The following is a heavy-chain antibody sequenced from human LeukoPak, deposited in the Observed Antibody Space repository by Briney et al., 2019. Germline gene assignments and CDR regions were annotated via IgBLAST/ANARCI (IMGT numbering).Heavy chain of an antibody. J-gene: IGHJ4*02. CDR1: GYTFTPYS. CDR3: ARDSDTSDWAWVY. V-gene: IGHV1-3*01. D-gene: IGHD6-19*01. Sequence: GASVKVSCKASGYTFTPYSKYTIHWVRQAPGQRLEWMGWINAGIGETRYSQKFQGRVTFTGDTSANTVYMELNSLISEDTAVYYCARDSDTSDWAWVYWGQGTLVTVSS. CDR2: INAGIGET.